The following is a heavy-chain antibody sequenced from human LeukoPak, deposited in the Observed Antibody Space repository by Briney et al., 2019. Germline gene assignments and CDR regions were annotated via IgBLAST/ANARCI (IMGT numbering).Heavy chain of an antibody. Sequence: SVKVSCKASGGTFSSYAISWVRQAPGQGLEWMGGIIPIFGTANYAQKFQGRVTMTRDTSISTAYMELSRLRSDDTAVYYCARSCLGGRFLEWLPTIDYWGQGTLVTVSS. J-gene: IGHJ4*02. CDR3: ARSCLGGRFLEWLPTIDY. CDR2: IIPIFGTA. D-gene: IGHD3-3*01. V-gene: IGHV1-69*05. CDR1: GGTFSSYA.